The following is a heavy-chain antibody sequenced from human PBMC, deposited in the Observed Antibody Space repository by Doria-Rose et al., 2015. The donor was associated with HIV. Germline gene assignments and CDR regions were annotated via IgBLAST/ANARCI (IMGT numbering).Heavy chain of an antibody. CDR2: IRSQAYGGTK. D-gene: IGHD1-26*01. V-gene: IGHV3-49*02. J-gene: IGHJ4*02. CDR3: ARVGWELLYFFDY. Sequence: TRLEWIGFIRSQAYGGTKDSAASVKGRVTISRDDSKSIAYLQLNSLKTEDTAVYFCARVGWELLYFFDYWGQGTRGTVSS.